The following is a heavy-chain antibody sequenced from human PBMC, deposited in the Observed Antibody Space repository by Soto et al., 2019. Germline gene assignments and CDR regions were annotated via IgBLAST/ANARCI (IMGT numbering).Heavy chain of an antibody. CDR3: ARDFFPAAMTGWFDP. J-gene: IGHJ5*02. V-gene: IGHV4-59*01. CDR2: IYYSGST. Sequence: SETLSLTCTVSGGSISSYYWSWIRQPPGKGLEWIGYIYYSGSTNYNPSLKSRVTISVDTSKNQFSLKLSSVTAADTAVYYCARDFFPAAMTGWFDPWGQGTLVTVSS. D-gene: IGHD2-2*01. CDR1: GGSISSYY.